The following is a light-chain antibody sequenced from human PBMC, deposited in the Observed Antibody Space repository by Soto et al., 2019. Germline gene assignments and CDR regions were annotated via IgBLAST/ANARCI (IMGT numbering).Light chain of an antibody. CDR2: DVS. J-gene: IGLJ1*01. Sequence: QSALTQPASVSGSPGQSITISCTGTSSDVGGHNYVSWYQQHPGKAPKLMIYDVSNRPSGVSNRFSGSKSGNTASLSISGLQAEDEADYDCSSYTSITTFYVFGAGTKLTVL. CDR3: SSYTSITTFYV. CDR1: SSDVGGHNY. V-gene: IGLV2-14*01.